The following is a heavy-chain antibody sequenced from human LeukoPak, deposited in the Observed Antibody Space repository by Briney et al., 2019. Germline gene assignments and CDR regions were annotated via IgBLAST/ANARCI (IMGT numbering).Heavy chain of an antibody. Sequence: PSETLSLTCTVSGGSISSYYWSWIRQPPGKGLEWIGYIYYSGSTNYNPSLKSRVTISVDTSKNRFSLKLSSVTAADTAVYYCARESVAVAVFDYWGQGTLVTVSS. CDR3: ARESVAVAVFDY. J-gene: IGHJ4*02. V-gene: IGHV4-59*01. D-gene: IGHD6-19*01. CDR2: IYYSGST. CDR1: GGSISSYY.